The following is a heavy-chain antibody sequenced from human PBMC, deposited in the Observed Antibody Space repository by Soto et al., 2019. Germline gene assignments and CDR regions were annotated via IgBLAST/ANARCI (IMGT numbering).Heavy chain of an antibody. CDR2: ISYDGSNK. V-gene: IGHV3-30*03. J-gene: IGHJ4*02. CDR1: GLTFRSYG. D-gene: IGHD5-18*01. Sequence: HPGGSLRLSCAASGLTFRSYGMHWVRQAPGKGLEWVAVISYDGSNKYYADSVKGRFTISRDNSKNTLYLQMNSLRAEDTAVYYCASVRGYSYGYNFDYWGQGTLVTVSS. CDR3: ASVRGYSYGYNFDY.